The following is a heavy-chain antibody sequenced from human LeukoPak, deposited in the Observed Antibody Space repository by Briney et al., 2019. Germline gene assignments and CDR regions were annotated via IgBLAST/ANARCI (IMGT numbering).Heavy chain of an antibody. CDR2: ISYDGTKQ. CDR1: GFTFSINA. J-gene: IGHJ4*02. Sequence: GGSLRLSCEGSGFTFSINAMHWVRQAPGKGLEWLAVISYDGTKQYFADSVKGRFTISRDNVKNSLYLEMNSLRVEDSAVYYCAREGYSYGYFKEGVFDYWGQGTLVTVSS. CDR3: AREGYSYGYFKEGVFDY. D-gene: IGHD5-18*01. V-gene: IGHV3-30-3*01.